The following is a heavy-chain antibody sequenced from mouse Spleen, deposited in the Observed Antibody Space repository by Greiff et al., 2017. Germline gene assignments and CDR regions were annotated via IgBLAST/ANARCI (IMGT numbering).Heavy chain of an antibody. V-gene: IGHV1-18*01. CDR1: GYTFTDYN. D-gene: IGHD2-10*02. CDR2: INPNNGGT. CDR3: ARGWSYGNYPYFDY. J-gene: IGHJ2*01. Sequence: VQLQQSGPELVKPGASVKIPCKASGYTFTDYNMDWVKQSHGKSLEWIGDINPNNGGTIYNQKFKGKATLTVDKSSSTAYMELRSLTSEDTAVYYCARGWSYGNYPYFDYWGQGTTLTVSS.